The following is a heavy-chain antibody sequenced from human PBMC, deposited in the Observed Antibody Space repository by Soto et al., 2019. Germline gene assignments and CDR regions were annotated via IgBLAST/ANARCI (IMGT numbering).Heavy chain of an antibody. J-gene: IGHJ4*02. CDR2: MNPNSGNR. D-gene: IGHD6-13*01. CDR1: GYTFTSYD. CDR3: ARTGYSSSWFDFDY. Sequence: ASVKVSCKASGYTFTSYDINWVRQATGEGLEWMGWMNPNSGNRGYAQKFQGRVTMTRNTSISTAYMELSSLRSEDTAVYYCARTGYSSSWFDFDYWGQGTLVTVSS. V-gene: IGHV1-8*01.